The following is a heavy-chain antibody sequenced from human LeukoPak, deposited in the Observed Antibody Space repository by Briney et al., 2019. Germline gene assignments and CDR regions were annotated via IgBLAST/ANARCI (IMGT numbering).Heavy chain of an antibody. D-gene: IGHD5-12*01. V-gene: IGHV4-39*01. J-gene: IGHJ4*02. CDR2: IYYSGST. Sequence: SETLSLTCTVSGGSISSSSYYWGWIRQPPGKGLEWIGSIYYSGSTYYNPSLKSRVTISVDTSKNQFSLKLSSVTAADTAVYYCARGIVATIPHYYFDHWGQGTLVTVSS. CDR3: ARGIVATIPHYYFDH. CDR1: GGSISSSSYY.